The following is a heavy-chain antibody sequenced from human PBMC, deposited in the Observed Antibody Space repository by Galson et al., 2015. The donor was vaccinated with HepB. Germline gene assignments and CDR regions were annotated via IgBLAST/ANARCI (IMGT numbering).Heavy chain of an antibody. CDR2: IDSDDSDT. V-gene: IGHV3-74*01. Sequence: PLRHSCAASGFTISIHWIHWVCQAPGKGLVWVSRIDSDDSDTSYADSVKARFTISRDNAKNTLYLQMNSLRAEDTAAYYCARARISCSSGWYGAVSGCYYYGMDVWGQGTTVTVSS. D-gene: IGHD6-19*01. J-gene: IGHJ6*02. CDR1: GFTISIHW. CDR3: ARARISCSSGWYGAVSGCYYYGMDV.